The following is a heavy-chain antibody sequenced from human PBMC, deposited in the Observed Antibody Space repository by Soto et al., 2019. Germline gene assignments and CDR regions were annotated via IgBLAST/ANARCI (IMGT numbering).Heavy chain of an antibody. D-gene: IGHD4-17*01. J-gene: IGHJ4*02. CDR1: GFTFSGSA. CDR3: TRGYGDYVRDY. Sequence: EVQLVESGGGLVQPGGSLKLSCAVSGFTFSGSAMHWVRQASGKGLEWVGRIRSKSNSYATAYAASVKGRFTISREESKNTAERQRNSLKTEDTAVYYCTRGYGDYVRDYWGQGTLVTVSS. V-gene: IGHV3-73*01. CDR2: IRSKSNSYAT.